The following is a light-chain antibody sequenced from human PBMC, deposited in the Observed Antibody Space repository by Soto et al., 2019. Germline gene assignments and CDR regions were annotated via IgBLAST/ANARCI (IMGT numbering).Light chain of an antibody. CDR3: SSYAGSNNPYV. CDR1: SSDVGGYNY. Sequence: QAVVTQPASVSGSPGQSITISCTGTSSDVGGYNYVSWYQQHPGKAPKLMIYEVSKRPSGVPDRFSGSKSGNTASLTVSGLQAEDEADYYCSSYAGSNNPYVFGTGTKLTVL. J-gene: IGLJ1*01. CDR2: EVS. V-gene: IGLV2-8*01.